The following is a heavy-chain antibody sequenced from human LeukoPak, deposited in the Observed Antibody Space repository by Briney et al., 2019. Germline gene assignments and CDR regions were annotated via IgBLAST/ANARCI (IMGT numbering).Heavy chain of an antibody. J-gene: IGHJ6*02. D-gene: IGHD3-10*01. Sequence: ASVKVSCKVSGYTLTELSMHWERQAPGKGLEWMGGFDPEDGETIYAQKFQGRVTMTEDTSTDTAYMELSSLRSEDTAVYYCATFGGRWPSYYGMDVWGQGTTVTVSS. V-gene: IGHV1-24*01. CDR2: FDPEDGET. CDR3: ATFGGRWPSYYGMDV. CDR1: GYTLTELS.